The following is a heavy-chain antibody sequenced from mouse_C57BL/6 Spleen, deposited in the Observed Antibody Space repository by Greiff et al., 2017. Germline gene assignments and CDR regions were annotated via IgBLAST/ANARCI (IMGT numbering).Heavy chain of an antibody. CDR3: ARPITTVVATDWYFDV. V-gene: IGHV1-22*01. CDR1: GYTFTDYN. J-gene: IGHJ1*03. CDR2: INPNNGGT. D-gene: IGHD1-1*01. Sequence: EVQLHQSGPELVKPGASVKMSCTASGYTFTDYNMPWVKQSPGKSLEWIGYINPNNGGTSYNQKFKGKATLTVNKSSSTAYLELRSLTSEDSAVYYCARPITTVVATDWYFDVWGTGTTVTVSS.